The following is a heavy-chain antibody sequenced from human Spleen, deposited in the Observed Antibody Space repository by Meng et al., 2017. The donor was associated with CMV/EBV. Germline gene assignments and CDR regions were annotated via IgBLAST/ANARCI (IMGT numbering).Heavy chain of an antibody. V-gene: IGHV1-69*05. CDR1: GGNFSSYA. J-gene: IGHJ4*02. CDR2: IIPIFGTA. Sequence: KASGGNFSSYAISWVRQAPGQGLEWMGGIIPIFGTANYAQKFQGRVTITTDESTSTAYMELSSLRSEDTAVYYCARASAALNYFDYWGQGTLVTVSS. CDR3: ARASAALNYFDY. D-gene: IGHD2-2*01.